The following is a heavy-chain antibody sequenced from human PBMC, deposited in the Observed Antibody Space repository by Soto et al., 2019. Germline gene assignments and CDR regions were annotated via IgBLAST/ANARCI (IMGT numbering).Heavy chain of an antibody. Sequence: SETLSLTCTVSGGSISSYYWSWIRQPPGKGLEWIGYIYYSGSTNYNPSLKSRVTISVDTSKNQFSLKLSSVTAADTAVYYCARAATYYDFWSGFNWFDPWGQGTLVTVSS. CDR2: IYYSGST. J-gene: IGHJ5*02. D-gene: IGHD3-3*01. CDR1: GGSISSYY. V-gene: IGHV4-59*01. CDR3: ARAATYYDFWSGFNWFDP.